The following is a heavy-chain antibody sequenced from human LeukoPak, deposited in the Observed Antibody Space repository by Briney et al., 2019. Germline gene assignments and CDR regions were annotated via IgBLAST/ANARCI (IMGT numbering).Heavy chain of an antibody. Sequence: PSETLSLTCTVSGGSISNNYWSWFRQPPGKGLEWIGYIYYSGSTNYNPSLKSRVTISVDTSKNQFSLKLSSVTAADTAVYYCARAAVAGPNDAFDIWGQGTMVTVSS. CDR1: GGSISNNY. D-gene: IGHD6-19*01. J-gene: IGHJ3*02. V-gene: IGHV4-59*01. CDR3: ARAAVAGPNDAFDI. CDR2: IYYSGST.